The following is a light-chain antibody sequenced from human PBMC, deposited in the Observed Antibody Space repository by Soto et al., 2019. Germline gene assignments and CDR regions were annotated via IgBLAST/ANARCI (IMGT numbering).Light chain of an antibody. CDR3: QQYNNGPPLT. Sequence: EIVMTQSPATLSVSPGERATLSCRASQSVSSNLAWYQQKPGQAPRLLIYGASTRATGIPARFSGSGSGTEFTLTISSLQSEDFAVYYCQQYNNGPPLTFGGGTKVDI. J-gene: IGKJ4*01. V-gene: IGKV3-15*01. CDR2: GAS. CDR1: QSVSSN.